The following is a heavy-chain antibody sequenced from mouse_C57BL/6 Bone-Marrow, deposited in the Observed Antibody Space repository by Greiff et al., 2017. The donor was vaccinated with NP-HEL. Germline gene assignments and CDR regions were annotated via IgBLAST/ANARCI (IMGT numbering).Heavy chain of an antibody. D-gene: IGHD1-1*01. J-gene: IGHJ4*01. Sequence: VQLQQPGAELVKPGASVKLSCKASGYTFTSYWMHWVKQRPGRCLEWLGRIDPNSGGTKYNEKFKSKATLTVDKPSSTAYMQLSSLTSEDSAVYYCARYYYGSSPYAMDYWGQGTSVTVSS. CDR2: IDPNSGGT. CDR3: ARYYYGSSPYAMDY. CDR1: GYTFTSYW. V-gene: IGHV1-72*01.